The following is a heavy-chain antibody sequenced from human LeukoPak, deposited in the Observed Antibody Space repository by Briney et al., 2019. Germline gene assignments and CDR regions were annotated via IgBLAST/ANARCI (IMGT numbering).Heavy chain of an antibody. Sequence: SETLSLTCTVSGGSISSSSYYWGWIRQPPGKGLEWIGSTYYSGSTYYNPSLRSRVTISVDTSKNQFSLKLSSVTAADTAVYYCARGPRYYYDSSGYYRFDYWGQGTLVTVSS. CDR2: TYYSGST. J-gene: IGHJ4*02. CDR3: ARGPRYYYDSSGYYRFDY. D-gene: IGHD3-22*01. V-gene: IGHV4-39*07. CDR1: GGSISSSSYY.